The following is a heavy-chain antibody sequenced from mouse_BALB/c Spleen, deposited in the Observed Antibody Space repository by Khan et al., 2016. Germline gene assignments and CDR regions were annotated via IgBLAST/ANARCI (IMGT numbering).Heavy chain of an antibody. J-gene: IGHJ2*01. CDR2: ISSGSSTI. D-gene: IGHD1-1*01. CDR3: ARSGEYNGPDY. CDR1: GFTFSSFG. V-gene: IGHV5-17*02. Sequence: EVALVESGGGLVQPGGSRKLSCAASGFTFSSFGMHWVRQAPEKGLEWVAYISSGSSTIYYADTVKGRFTISRDNPKNTLFLQMTSLRSEDTAKYYCARSGEYNGPDYWGQGTTLTVSS.